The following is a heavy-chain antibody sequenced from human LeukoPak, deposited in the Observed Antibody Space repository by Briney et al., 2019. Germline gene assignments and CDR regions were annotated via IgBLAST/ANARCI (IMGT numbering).Heavy chain of an antibody. D-gene: IGHD2-2*01. J-gene: IGHJ3*02. Sequence: GESLQISCKGSGYSFTSYWIGWVRQLPGKGLEWMGIIYPGDSDTRYSPSFQGQVTISADKSISTAYLQWSSLKASDTAMYYCAGCSTSCYTDAFDIWGQGTMVTVSS. CDR3: AGCSTSCYTDAFDI. CDR2: IYPGDSDT. V-gene: IGHV5-51*01. CDR1: GYSFTSYW.